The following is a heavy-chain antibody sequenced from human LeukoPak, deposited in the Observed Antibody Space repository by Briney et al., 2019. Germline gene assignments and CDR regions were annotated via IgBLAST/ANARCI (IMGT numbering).Heavy chain of an antibody. J-gene: IGHJ6*02. Sequence: GGSLRLSCAASEFTFSNYEMKWVRQAPGKGLERVSYISSSGSTIYYADSVKGRFTISRDNAKNSLYLQMNSLRAEDTAVYYCARDGTGTIYYGMDVWGQGTTVTVSS. V-gene: IGHV3-48*03. CDR2: ISSSGSTI. CDR1: EFTFSNYE. D-gene: IGHD1-7*01. CDR3: ARDGTGTIYYGMDV.